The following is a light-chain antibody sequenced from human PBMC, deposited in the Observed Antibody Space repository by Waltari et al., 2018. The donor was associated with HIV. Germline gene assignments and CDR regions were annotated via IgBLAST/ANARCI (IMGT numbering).Light chain of an antibody. CDR1: KLGDRY. J-gene: IGLJ2*01. V-gene: IGLV3-1*01. CDR2: QDT. Sequence: SYELTQPPSVSVSPGQTASITCSGDKLGDRYACWYYQKPGQSPVLVIYQDTKRPSGIPERFAGANSGNTATLTISGTQAMDEADYYCQAWDSSTAGVGGGTKLTVL. CDR3: QAWDSSTAG.